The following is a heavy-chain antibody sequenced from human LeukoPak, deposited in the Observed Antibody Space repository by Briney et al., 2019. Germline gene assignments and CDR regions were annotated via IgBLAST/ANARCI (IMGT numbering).Heavy chain of an antibody. D-gene: IGHD1-26*01. V-gene: IGHV4-4*07. Sequence: SETLSLTCTVSGGSISSYYRSWIRQPAGKGLEWIGRIYTSGSTNYNPSLRSRVTMSVDTSKNQFSLKLSSVTAADTAVYYCARDRSYWGDFDYWGQGTLVTVSS. CDR2: IYTSGST. CDR1: GGSISSYY. J-gene: IGHJ4*02. CDR3: ARDRSYWGDFDY.